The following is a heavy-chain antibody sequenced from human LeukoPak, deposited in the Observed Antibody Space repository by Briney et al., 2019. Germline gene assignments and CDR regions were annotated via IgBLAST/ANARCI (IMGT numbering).Heavy chain of an antibody. CDR3: AREGLMVGYFDY. J-gene: IGHJ4*02. CDR2: IWYDGSNK. CDR1: GFTFSSYG. D-gene: IGHD4/OR15-4a*01. V-gene: IGHV3-33*01. Sequence: GGSLRLSCAASGFTFSSYGMHWVRQAPGKGLEWVAAIWYDGSNKYYAGSVKGRFTISRDNSKNTLYLQMNSLRAEDTAVYYCAREGLMVGYFDYWGQGTLVTVSS.